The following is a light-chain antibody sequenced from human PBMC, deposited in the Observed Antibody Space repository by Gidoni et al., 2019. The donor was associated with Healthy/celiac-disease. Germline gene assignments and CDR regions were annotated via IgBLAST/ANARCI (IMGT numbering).Light chain of an antibody. CDR3: QQYGSSPLFT. J-gene: IGKJ3*01. V-gene: IGKV3-20*01. CDR1: QSVSSSY. Sequence: EIGLTQSPGTLSLSPGERATLSCRASQSVSSSYLAWYQQKPGQAPRLLIYGASSRATGIPDRFSGSRSGTDFTLTISRLEPEDFAVYYCQQYGSSPLFTFGPGTKVDIK. CDR2: GAS.